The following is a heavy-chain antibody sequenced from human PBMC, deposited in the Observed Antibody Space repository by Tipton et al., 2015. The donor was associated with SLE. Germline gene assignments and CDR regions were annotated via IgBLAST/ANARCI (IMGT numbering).Heavy chain of an antibody. Sequence: TLSLTCTVSGGSISSYYWSWIRQPAGKGLEWIGYIYYSGSTNYNPSLKSRVTISVDTSKNQFSLKLSSVTAADTAVYYCATKLVDTAMVPLYYYYYYMDVWGKGTTVTVSS. V-gene: IGHV4-59*01. J-gene: IGHJ6*03. CDR1: GGSISSYY. CDR2: IYYSGST. D-gene: IGHD5-18*01. CDR3: ATKLVDTAMVPLYYYYYYMDV.